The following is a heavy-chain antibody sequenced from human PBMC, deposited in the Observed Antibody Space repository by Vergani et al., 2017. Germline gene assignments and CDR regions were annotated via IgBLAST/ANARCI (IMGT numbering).Heavy chain of an antibody. D-gene: IGHD2-2*01. J-gene: IGHJ2*01. CDR1: GYTFTGCY. CDR3: ARGDIVVIVAAIGWYFDL. CDR2: INPNSGDT. V-gene: IGHV1-2*02. Sequence: QVQLVQSGAEVKKPGASVKVSCKASGYTFTGCYMHWVRQAPGQGLEWMGWINPNSGDTNFAQKFQGRVTMTRDTYISTAYMELSRLRYDDTAVYFCARGDIVVIVAAIGWYFDLWGRGTLVTVSA.